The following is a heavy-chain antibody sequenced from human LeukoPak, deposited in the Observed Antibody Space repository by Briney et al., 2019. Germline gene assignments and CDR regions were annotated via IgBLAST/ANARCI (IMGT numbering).Heavy chain of an antibody. CDR3: ARVAYDFWSGYGWFDP. CDR1: GFIFSSYA. D-gene: IGHD3-3*01. V-gene: IGHV3-21*01. CDR2: ISGSSSFK. J-gene: IGHJ5*02. Sequence: GGSLRLSCAASGFIFSSYAMSWVRQAPGKGLEWVSSISGSSSFKYDADSVKGRFTISRDNAKNSLYLQMRSLRAEDTAVYHCARVAYDFWSGYGWFDPWGQGTQVTVSS.